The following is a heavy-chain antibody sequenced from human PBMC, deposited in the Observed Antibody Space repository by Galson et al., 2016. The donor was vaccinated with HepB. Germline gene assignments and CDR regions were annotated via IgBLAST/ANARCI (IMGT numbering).Heavy chain of an antibody. CDR1: AFMFSNYG. CDR2: IWYDGSGT. CDR3: ARDAADIVVPSLEGDAFDL. J-gene: IGHJ3*01. D-gene: IGHD2-15*01. V-gene: IGHV3-33*01. Sequence: SLRLSCAASAFMFSNYGMHWVRQAPGKGLEWVALIWYDGSGTFYADSVKGRFTISRDNSNNTLHLHMTSLRAEDTAVYYCARDAADIVVPSLEGDAFDLWGQGTMVTVSS.